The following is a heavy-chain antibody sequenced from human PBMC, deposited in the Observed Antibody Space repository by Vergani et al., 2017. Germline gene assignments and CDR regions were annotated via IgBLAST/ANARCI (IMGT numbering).Heavy chain of an antibody. CDR2: IYTSGST. V-gene: IGHV4-4*07. J-gene: IGHJ5*02. D-gene: IGHD3-16*02. CDR1: GGSISSYY. CDR3: ARDNLNYDYVWGSYRPNWFDP. Sequence: QVQLQESGPGLVKPSQTLSLTCTVSGGSISSYYWSWIRQPAGKGLEWIGRIYTSGSTNYNPSLKSRVTMSVDTSKNQFSLKLSSVTAADTAVYYCARDNLNYDYVWGSYRPNWFDPWGQGTLVTVSS.